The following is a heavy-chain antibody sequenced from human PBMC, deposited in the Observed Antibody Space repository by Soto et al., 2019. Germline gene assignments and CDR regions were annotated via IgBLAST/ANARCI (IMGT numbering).Heavy chain of an antibody. CDR1: GGTFSSYA. CDR3: ASESTIFGVNNWFDP. Sequence: QVQLVQSGAEVKKPGSSVKVSCKASGGTFSSYAISWVRQAPGQGLEWMGGIIPIFGTANYAQKFQARVTITADESXDTAYMELSSLRSEDTAVYYCASESTIFGVNNWFDPWGQGTLVTVSS. J-gene: IGHJ5*02. V-gene: IGHV1-69*12. D-gene: IGHD3-3*01. CDR2: IIPIFGTA.